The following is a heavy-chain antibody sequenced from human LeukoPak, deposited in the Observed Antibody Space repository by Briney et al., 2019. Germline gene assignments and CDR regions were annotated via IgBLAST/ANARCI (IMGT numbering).Heavy chain of an antibody. J-gene: IGHJ4*02. D-gene: IGHD5-12*01. Sequence: SETLSLTCTVSGGSINSFYWSWIRQPPGKGLEWVASVYYTGTTNYNPSLRSRVSISLDTSKNQSSLKMSSVTAADTAVYYCARDRGGGYRFDYWGQGILVTVSS. CDR2: VYYTGTT. CDR3: ARDRGGGYRFDY. CDR1: GGSINSFY. V-gene: IGHV4-59*01.